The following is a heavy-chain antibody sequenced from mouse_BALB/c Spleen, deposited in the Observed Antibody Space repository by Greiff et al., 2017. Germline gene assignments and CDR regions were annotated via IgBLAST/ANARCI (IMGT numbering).Heavy chain of an antibody. CDR1: GYTFTSYN. CDR3: ARSPFAY. J-gene: IGHJ3*01. CDR2: IYPGNGDT. Sequence: LQQPGAELVKPGASVKMSCKASGYTFTSYNMHWVKQTPGQGLEWIGAIYPGNGDTSYNQKFKGKATLTADKSSSTAYMQLSSLTSEDSAVYYCARSPFAYWGQGTLVTVSA. V-gene: IGHV1-12*01. D-gene: IGHD6-2*01.